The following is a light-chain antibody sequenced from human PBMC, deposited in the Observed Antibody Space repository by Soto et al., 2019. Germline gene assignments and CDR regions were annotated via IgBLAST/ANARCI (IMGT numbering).Light chain of an antibody. CDR2: DAS. CDR3: QQYGTSPVT. J-gene: IGKJ1*01. V-gene: IGKV3-20*01. CDR1: QSVTSTY. Sequence: EIVLTQSPGTLSLSPGERATLSCRASQSVTSTYVAWYQQKAGQAPRLLIFDASSRAPDITDRFSGRGSGTDFTLTISSLETEDFAVYFCQQYGTSPVTFGQGTKVEIK.